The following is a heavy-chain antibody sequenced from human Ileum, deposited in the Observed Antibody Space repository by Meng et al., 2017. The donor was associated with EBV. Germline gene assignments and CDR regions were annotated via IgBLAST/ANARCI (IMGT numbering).Heavy chain of an antibody. V-gene: IGHV4-4*02. CDR3: ARESYSDSSGYYSLDY. D-gene: IGHD3-22*01. CDR2: IHHTEST. CDR1: GGSISSSNW. Sequence: QVALQEAGPGLVKPSGTVSLTCAGAGGSISSSNWWSWVRQAPGKGLEWIGEIHHTESTNYNPSLKSRVTISVDKSKNQFSLKLSSVTAADTAVYYCARESYSDSSGYYSLDYWGQGSLVTVSS. J-gene: IGHJ4*02.